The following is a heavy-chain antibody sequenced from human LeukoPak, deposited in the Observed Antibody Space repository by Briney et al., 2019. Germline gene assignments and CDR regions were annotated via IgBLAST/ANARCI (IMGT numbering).Heavy chain of an antibody. Sequence: PGGSLRLSCAAAGFTFDEYGISWVRQAPVKGLEWGCGINRNGGSTGYADCVKGRFTIFRGNAKNSLYLEMNSLRAEDTALYYCARVAYYGSGSYYDFDYWGQGTLVTVSS. CDR3: ARVAYYGSGSYYDFDY. CDR1: GFTFDEYG. CDR2: INRNGGST. V-gene: IGHV3-20*04. J-gene: IGHJ4*02. D-gene: IGHD3-10*01.